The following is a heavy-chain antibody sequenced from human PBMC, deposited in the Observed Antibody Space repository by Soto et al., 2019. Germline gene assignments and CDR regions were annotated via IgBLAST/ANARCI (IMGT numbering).Heavy chain of an antibody. V-gene: IGHV3-74*02. Sequence: EVQLVESGGGLVQPGGSLRLSCAATGFTFRNYWMYWVRQAPGQGLEWVSRINSDGSVSSYADSVKGRLTISRDNVKKTLYLLMYSLRAEDTAVYYCARGDCVGGRCYSLAGSFYYFMDAWGKGTTVTVFS. CDR3: ARGDCVGGRCYSLAGSFYYFMDA. CDR1: GFTFRNYW. J-gene: IGHJ6*03. D-gene: IGHD2-15*01. CDR2: INSDGSVS.